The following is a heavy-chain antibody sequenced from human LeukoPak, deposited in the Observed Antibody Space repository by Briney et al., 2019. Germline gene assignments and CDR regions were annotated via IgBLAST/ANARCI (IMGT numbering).Heavy chain of an antibody. Sequence: SETLSLTCAVSGGSISSSNWWSWVRQPPGKGLEWIGEIYHSGSTNYNPSLKSRVTISVDKSKNQFSLKLSSVTAADTAVYYCARKYCSSTSCYNYPHGYPYYFDYWGQGTLVTISS. CDR3: ARKYCSSTSCYNYPHGYPYYFDY. CDR2: IYHSGST. J-gene: IGHJ4*02. V-gene: IGHV4-4*02. CDR1: GGSISSSNW. D-gene: IGHD2-2*02.